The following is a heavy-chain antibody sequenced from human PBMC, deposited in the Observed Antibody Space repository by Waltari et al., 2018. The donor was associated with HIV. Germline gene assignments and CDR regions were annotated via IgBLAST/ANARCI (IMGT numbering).Heavy chain of an antibody. Sequence: QVQLQESGPGLVKPSETLSLTCAVSGYSISSGYYWGWIRPPPGQGLVWEGRIYHSGSTYYNPSLKSRVTISVDTSKNQFSLKLSSVTAADTAVYYCARVGGRRTYYYDSSGYYPLYYFDYWGQGTLVTVSS. CDR3: ARVGGRRTYYYDSSGYYPLYYFDY. D-gene: IGHD3-22*01. J-gene: IGHJ4*02. CDR1: GYSISSGYY. V-gene: IGHV4-38-2*01. CDR2: IYHSGST.